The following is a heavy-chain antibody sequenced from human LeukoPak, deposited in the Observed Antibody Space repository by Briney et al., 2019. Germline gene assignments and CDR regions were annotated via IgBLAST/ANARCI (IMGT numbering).Heavy chain of an antibody. V-gene: IGHV4-59*01. J-gene: IGHJ4*02. Sequence: SETLSLTCTVSGGSISGYYWSWIRQPPGKGLEWIGYIYYSGSTNYNPSLKSRVTISVDTSKNQFSLKLSSVTAADTAVYYCARDKSGNSGWYSYFDYWGQGTLVTVSS. D-gene: IGHD6-19*01. CDR3: ARDKSGNSGWYSYFDY. CDR2: IYYSGST. CDR1: GGSISGYY.